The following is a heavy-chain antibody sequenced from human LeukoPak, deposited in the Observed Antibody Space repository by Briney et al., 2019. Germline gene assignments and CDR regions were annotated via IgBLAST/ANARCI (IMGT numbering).Heavy chain of an antibody. CDR2: IYYSGNT. Sequence: SETLSLTCPVSGGSISGYYWSWIRQPPGKGLEWIGYIYYSGNTNHNPSLKSRVTISVDTSKNQFSLKLSSVTAADTAVYYCARGGRAVASNWFDPWGQGTLVTVSS. V-gene: IGHV4-59*01. CDR3: ARGGRAVASNWFDP. CDR1: GGSISGYY. J-gene: IGHJ5*02. D-gene: IGHD6-19*01.